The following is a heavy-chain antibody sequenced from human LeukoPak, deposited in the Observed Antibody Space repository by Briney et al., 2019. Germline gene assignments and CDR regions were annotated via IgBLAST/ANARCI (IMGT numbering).Heavy chain of an antibody. Sequence: ASVKVSCKASGYKFTDDYMQWERQAPGLGLEWMGWINPDSGFANYAQKFQGRITIIRDTSISTVYLELSRLKSDDTAVYYCAPTREAYSADWTAWGQGTLVTVSS. CDR1: GYKFTDDY. V-gene: IGHV1-2*02. CDR2: INPDSGFA. CDR3: APTREAYSADWTA. D-gene: IGHD3-16*01. J-gene: IGHJ5*02.